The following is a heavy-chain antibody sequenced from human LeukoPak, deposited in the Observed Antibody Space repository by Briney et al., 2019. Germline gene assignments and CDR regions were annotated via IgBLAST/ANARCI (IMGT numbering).Heavy chain of an antibody. CDR1: GGSISSYY. J-gene: IGHJ4*02. D-gene: IGHD2-15*01. CDR2: IYYSGST. Sequence: PSQALSLTRTVSGGSISSYYWSWIRQPPGKGLECIGYIYYSGSTNYNPSLKSRVTISVDTSKNQYSPKVRSVTAADTAVYYCAREDCSGGSCKGFDYWGQGTLVTVS. V-gene: IGHV4-59*01. CDR3: AREDCSGGSCKGFDY.